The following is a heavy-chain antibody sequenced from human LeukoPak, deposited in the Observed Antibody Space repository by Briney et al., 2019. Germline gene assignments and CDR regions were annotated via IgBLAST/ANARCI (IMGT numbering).Heavy chain of an antibody. J-gene: IGHJ5*02. D-gene: IGHD4-17*01. V-gene: IGHV4-30-4*01. CDR1: GGSISNGDYY. CDR2: IYYSGST. CDR3: TREYGDDNWFDP. Sequence: SETLSLTCTVSGGSISNGDYYWSWIRQPPGKGLEWIGYIYYSGSTYYNPSLKSRGIISVDTSKNQFSLKLSSVTAADTAVYYCTREYGDDNWFDPWGQGTLVTVSS.